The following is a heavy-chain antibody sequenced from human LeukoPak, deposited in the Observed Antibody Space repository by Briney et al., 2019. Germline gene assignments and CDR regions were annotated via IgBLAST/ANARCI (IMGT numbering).Heavy chain of an antibody. CDR2: ISGSGGST. D-gene: IGHD3-9*01. CDR1: GFTFSSYA. Sequence: GGSLRLSCADSGFTFSSYAMRWVRQAPGKALEWVSAISGSGGSTYYADSVKGRFTISRDNSKNTLYLQMNSLRAEDTAAYYCAKEDYDILTGYYWGGGVGMDVWGQGTTVTVSS. CDR3: AKEDYDILTGYYWGGGVGMDV. V-gene: IGHV3-23*01. J-gene: IGHJ6*02.